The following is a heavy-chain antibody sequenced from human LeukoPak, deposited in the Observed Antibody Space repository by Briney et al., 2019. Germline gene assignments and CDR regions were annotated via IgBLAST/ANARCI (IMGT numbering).Heavy chain of an antibody. J-gene: IGHJ4*02. CDR1: GGSIGSSSHY. D-gene: IGHD5-18*01. CDR3: ARRRSYGEEFDY. V-gene: IGHV4-39*01. Sequence: SETLSLTCTVSGGSIGSSSHYWGWIRPPPGKGLEWIGGIYYTGGSTYYNPSLKSRATMSLDTSKNQFSLNLRSATVADTAVYYCARRRSYGEEFDYWGQGTLVTVSS. CDR2: IYYTGGST.